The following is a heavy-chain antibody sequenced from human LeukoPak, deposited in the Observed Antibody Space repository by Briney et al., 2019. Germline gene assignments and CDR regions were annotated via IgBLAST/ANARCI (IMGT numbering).Heavy chain of an antibody. Sequence: GASVKVSCKASGYTFNSYDINWVRQATGQGLXXXXXXNPHSGXKAYAQRFQGXVSLTRNTSISTAYMELSSLRSEDTAVYYCARLPYYYNSSDYALWGQGTLVTVSS. CDR1: GYTFNSYD. V-gene: IGHV1-8*01. CDR3: ARLPYYYNSSDYAL. CDR2: XNPHSGXK. D-gene: IGHD3-22*01. J-gene: IGHJ4*02.